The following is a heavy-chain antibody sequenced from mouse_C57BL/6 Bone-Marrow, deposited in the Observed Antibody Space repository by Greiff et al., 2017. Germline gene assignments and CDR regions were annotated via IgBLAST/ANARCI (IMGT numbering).Heavy chain of an antibody. V-gene: IGHV14-4*01. CDR2: IDPEIGDT. J-gene: IGHJ2*01. D-gene: IGHD2-1*01. Sequence: EVQLQQSGAELVRPGASVKLSCTASGFNIKDDYIHWVKQRPEQGLEWIGWIDPEIGDTEYASKFQGKATITSDTSSNTAYLQLSSLTSEDTAVYYCASCDGNLFDFWGQGTPLPVAS. CDR3: ASCDGNLFDF. CDR1: GFNIKDDY.